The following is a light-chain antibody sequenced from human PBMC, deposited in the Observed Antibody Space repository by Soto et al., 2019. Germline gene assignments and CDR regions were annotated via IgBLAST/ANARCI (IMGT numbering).Light chain of an antibody. CDR2: DAS. J-gene: IGKJ2*01. CDR1: QSISDW. Sequence: DIQMTQSPSTLSASVGDRVTITCRASQSISDWLAWYQQKPGKAPKLLIYDASSLESGVPSRFSGSGSGTEFTLTISSLQPDDFATDYCQEYNSYSPYTFGLGTKLEIE. V-gene: IGKV1-5*01. CDR3: QEYNSYSPYT.